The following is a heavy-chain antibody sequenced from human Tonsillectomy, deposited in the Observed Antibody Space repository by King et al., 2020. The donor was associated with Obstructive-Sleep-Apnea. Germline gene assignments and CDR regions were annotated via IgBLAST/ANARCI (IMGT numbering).Heavy chain of an antibody. CDR3: ARLDSSSWPLGGMDV. J-gene: IGHJ6*02. CDR1: GYSFTSYW. V-gene: IGHV5-51*01. D-gene: IGHD6-13*01. Sequence: EVQLVESGAEVKKPGESLTISCKGSGYSFTSYWIGWVRQMPGNGLEWMGIIYPGDSDTRYSPSFQGQVTISADKSISTAYLQWSSLKASDTAMYYCARLDSSSWPLGGMDVWGQGTTVTVSS. CDR2: IYPGDSDT.